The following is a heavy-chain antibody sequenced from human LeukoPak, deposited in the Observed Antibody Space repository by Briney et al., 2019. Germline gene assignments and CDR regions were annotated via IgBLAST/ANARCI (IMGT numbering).Heavy chain of an antibody. Sequence: PGESLRLSCAASGFTFSSYSMNWVRQAPGKGLEWVSSISSSSYIYYADSVKGRFTISRDNAKNSLYLQMNSLRAEDTAVYYCARDIGYCSSTSCYPKYYFDYWGQGTLVTVSS. V-gene: IGHV3-21*01. CDR3: ARDIGYCSSTSCYPKYYFDY. J-gene: IGHJ4*02. D-gene: IGHD2-2*01. CDR1: GFTFSSYS. CDR2: ISSSSYI.